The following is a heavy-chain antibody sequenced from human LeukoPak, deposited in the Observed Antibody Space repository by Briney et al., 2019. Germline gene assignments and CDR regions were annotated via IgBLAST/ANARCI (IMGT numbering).Heavy chain of an antibody. CDR3: AKSPTVTSPDFDY. V-gene: IGHV3-30*02. Sequence: HPGGSLRLSCAASGFNFGSYSMTWVRQAPGKGLEWVAFIRYDGSNKYYADSVKGRFTISRDNSKNTLYLQMNSLRAEDTAVYYCAKSPTVTSPDFDYWGQGTLVTVSS. J-gene: IGHJ4*02. D-gene: IGHD4-17*01. CDR2: IRYDGSNK. CDR1: GFNFGSYS.